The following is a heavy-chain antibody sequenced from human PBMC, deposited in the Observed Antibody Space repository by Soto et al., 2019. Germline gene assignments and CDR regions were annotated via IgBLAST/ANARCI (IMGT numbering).Heavy chain of an antibody. CDR1: GGTFSSYT. CDR2: IIPILGIA. Sequence: SVKVSCKASGGTFSSYTISWVRQAPGQGLEWMGRIIPILGIANYAQKFQGRVTITADKSTSTAYMELSSLRSEGTAVYYCARAVTYYYDSSGTTGDAFDIWGQGTMVTVSS. J-gene: IGHJ3*02. CDR3: ARAVTYYYDSSGTTGDAFDI. D-gene: IGHD3-22*01. V-gene: IGHV1-69*02.